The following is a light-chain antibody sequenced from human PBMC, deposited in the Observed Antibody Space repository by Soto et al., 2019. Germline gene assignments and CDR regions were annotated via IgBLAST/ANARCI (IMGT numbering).Light chain of an antibody. CDR1: QSVSSNY. CDR2: GAS. CDR3: QQYGRSPPLI. V-gene: IGKV3-20*01. J-gene: IGKJ4*01. Sequence: EIVLTQSPGTLSLSPGERATLSCRASQSVSSNYLAWYQQKPGQAPRLLIYGASTRATGSPDRISGSGSGTDFTLTISRLEPEDFAVYYCQQYGRSPPLIFGGGTKVEIK.